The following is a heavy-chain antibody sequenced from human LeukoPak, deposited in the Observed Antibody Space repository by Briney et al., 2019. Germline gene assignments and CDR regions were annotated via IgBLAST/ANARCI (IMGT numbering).Heavy chain of an antibody. V-gene: IGHV4-34*01. D-gene: IGHD3-9*01. CDR3: VLGISTGYYIAPGY. CDR2: INHSGST. Sequence: SETLSLTCAVYGGSFSGYYWSWIRQPPGKGLEWIGEINHSGSTNYNPSLKSRVTMSVDTSKNQSSLKLSSVTAADTAVYYCVLGISTGYYIAPGYWGQGTLVTVSS. J-gene: IGHJ4*02. CDR1: GGSFSGYY.